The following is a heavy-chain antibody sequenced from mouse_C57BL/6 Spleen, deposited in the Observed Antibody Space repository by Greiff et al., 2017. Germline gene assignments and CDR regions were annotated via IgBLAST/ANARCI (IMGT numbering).Heavy chain of an antibody. CDR3: ARDGFDY. Sequence: EVQLQQSGAELVKPGASVKMSCKASGYTFTTYPIEWMKQNHGKSLEWIGDINPNNGGTSYNQKFKGKATLTVDKSSSTAYMELRSLTSEDSAVYYCARDGFDYWGQGTTLTVSS. V-gene: IGHV1-18*01. J-gene: IGHJ2*01. CDR1: GYTFTTYP. CDR2: INPNNGGT. D-gene: IGHD2-3*01.